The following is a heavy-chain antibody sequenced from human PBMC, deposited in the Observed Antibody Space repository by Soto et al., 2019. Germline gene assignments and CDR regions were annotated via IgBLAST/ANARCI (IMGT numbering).Heavy chain of an antibody. CDR1: GFIFSSYE. V-gene: IGHV3-48*03. D-gene: IGHD3-22*01. Sequence: EVQLVESGGGLVKSGGSLRLSCAASGFIFSSYEMNWVRQAPGKGLEWVSYISSSGNNIYYADSVKGRFTSSRDNAKNSLYLQMNSLTAEDTAVYYCTRDSSGKYDNWFDPWGQGTLVTVSS. CDR2: ISSSGNNI. CDR3: TRDSSGKYDNWFDP. J-gene: IGHJ5*02.